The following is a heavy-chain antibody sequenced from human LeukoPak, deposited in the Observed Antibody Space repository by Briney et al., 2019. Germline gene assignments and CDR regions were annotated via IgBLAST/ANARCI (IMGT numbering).Heavy chain of an antibody. Sequence: PVGSPRISCAASEFTCSNSAMSWVRQAPGKGLERVSTISGSGDNTYYADSVRRRFTLSRDNSKNTLSLHMNTLRAEDTAVYYCAEDLLQTFFFDSSGYYSDAFGMWAKGQWSPSLQ. D-gene: IGHD3-22*01. J-gene: IGHJ3*02. CDR3: AEDLLQTFFFDSSGYYSDAFGM. CDR1: EFTCSNSA. CDR2: ISGSGDNT. V-gene: IGHV3-23*01.